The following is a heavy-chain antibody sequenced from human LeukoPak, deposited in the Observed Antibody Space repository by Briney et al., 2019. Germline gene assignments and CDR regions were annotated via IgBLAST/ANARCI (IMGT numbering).Heavy chain of an antibody. D-gene: IGHD2-2*01. CDR3: ARQDCSSTSCYYYFDY. V-gene: IGHV5-10-1*01. CDR1: GYSFTSYW. CDR2: FDPSDSYT. Sequence: GESLKISCKGSGYSFTSYWISWVRQMPGKGLEWMGRFDPSDSYTNYSPSFQGHVTISADKSISTAYLQWSSLKASDTAMYYCARQDCSSTSCYYYFDYWGQGTLVTVSS. J-gene: IGHJ4*02.